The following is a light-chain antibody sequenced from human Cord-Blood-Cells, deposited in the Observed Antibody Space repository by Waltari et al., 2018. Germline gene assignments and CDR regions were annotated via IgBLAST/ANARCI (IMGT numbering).Light chain of an antibody. CDR3: QQYYSTPYS. Sequence: DIVMTPSPDSLAVSLGERATINCKSSQSVLYSSNNKNYLAWYQQKPGQPPKLLMYWASTRESGVPDRFSGSGSETDFTLTISSLQAEDVAVYYCQQYYSTPYSFGQGTKLEIK. J-gene: IGKJ2*03. V-gene: IGKV4-1*01. CDR1: QSVLYSSNNKNY. CDR2: WAS.